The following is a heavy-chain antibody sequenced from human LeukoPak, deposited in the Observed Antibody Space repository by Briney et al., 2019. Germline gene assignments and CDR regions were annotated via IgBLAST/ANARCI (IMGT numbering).Heavy chain of an antibody. J-gene: IGHJ6*03. V-gene: IGHV1-69*05. CDR2: IIPIFGTA. Sequence: SVKVSCKASGGTFSSYAISWVRQAPGQGLEWMGGIIPIFGTANYAQKFQGRATVTTDESTSTAYMELSSLRSEDTAVYYCASLGQAAADYYYYYMDVWGKGTTVTVSS. CDR1: GGTFSSYA. D-gene: IGHD6-13*01. CDR3: ASLGQAAADYYYYYMDV.